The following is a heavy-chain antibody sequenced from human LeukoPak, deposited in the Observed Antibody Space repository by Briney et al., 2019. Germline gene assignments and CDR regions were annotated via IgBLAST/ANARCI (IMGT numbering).Heavy chain of an antibody. Sequence: ASETLSLTCTVSGDSISSNSYYWGWLRQPPGKGLEWIGSIYYSGSTYYNPSLKSRVTISVDTSKNQFSLKLSSVTAADTAVYYCATDFWSGTNIIDYWGQGTLVTVSS. CDR2: IYYSGST. J-gene: IGHJ4*02. CDR3: ATDFWSGTNIIDY. CDR1: GDSISSNSYY. D-gene: IGHD3-3*01. V-gene: IGHV4-39*01.